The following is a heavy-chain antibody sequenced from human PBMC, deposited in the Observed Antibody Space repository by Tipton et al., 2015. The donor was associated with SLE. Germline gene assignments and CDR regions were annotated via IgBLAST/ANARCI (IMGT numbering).Heavy chain of an antibody. CDR1: GFTFSSYS. D-gene: IGHD3-3*01. Sequence: SLRLSCAASGFTFSSYSMNWVRPAPGKGLEWVSSISSGDTFIYYADSVKGRFTISRDNSKNSLYLQMNSLRAEDTAVYYCARGTYEFLSIRSMDVWGQGTTVTVSS. J-gene: IGHJ6*02. CDR3: ARGTYEFLSIRSMDV. V-gene: IGHV3-21*01. CDR2: ISSGDTFI.